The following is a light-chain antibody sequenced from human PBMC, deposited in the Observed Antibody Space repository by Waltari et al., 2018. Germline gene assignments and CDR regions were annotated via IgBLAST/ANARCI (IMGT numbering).Light chain of an antibody. CDR1: SSYVGGYNL. Sequence: QSALTQPASVSGSPGQSITIPCTGTSSYVGGYNLVSLYQQPPGKAPKPMIYEVSKRPSGVSHRFSGSKSGNTASLTISGLQAEDEADYYCCSYAGSSSWVFGGGTKLTVL. CDR2: EVS. CDR3: CSYAGSSSWV. V-gene: IGLV2-23*02. J-gene: IGLJ3*02.